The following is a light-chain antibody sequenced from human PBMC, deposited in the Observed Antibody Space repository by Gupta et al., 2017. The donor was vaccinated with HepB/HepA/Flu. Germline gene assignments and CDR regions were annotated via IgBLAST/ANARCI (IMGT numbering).Light chain of an antibody. CDR3: TSFTTTSTWV. J-gene: IGLJ3*02. Sequence: QSALTQPASVSGSTGQCITLPCTGTTNDIGAYNYVSWYQQHPGKAPKLLIYVVTIRPSGVSNRFSGSKSGNTASLTISGLRAEDEADYYCTSFTTTSTWVFGGGTKVTVL. CDR2: VVT. V-gene: IGLV2-14*01. CDR1: TNDIGAYNY.